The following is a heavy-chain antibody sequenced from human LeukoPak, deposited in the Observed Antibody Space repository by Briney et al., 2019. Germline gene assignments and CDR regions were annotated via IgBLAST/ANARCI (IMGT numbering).Heavy chain of an antibody. CDR3: ATDFSDVVGAQEY. V-gene: IGHV3-23*01. D-gene: IGHD1-26*01. CDR2: IGGDVITT. CDR1: GFTFSDYV. Sequence: GGSLRLSCTASGFTFSDYVMGWVRQAPGKGLEWVSVIGGDVITTHYGDSVKGRFTISRDNFKNTLYLQLNSLRVEDTAVYYCATDFSDVVGAQEYWGQGTLVTVSS. J-gene: IGHJ4*02.